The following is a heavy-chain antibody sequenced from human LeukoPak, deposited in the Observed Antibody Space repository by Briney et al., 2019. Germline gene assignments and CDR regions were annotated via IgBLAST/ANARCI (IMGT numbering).Heavy chain of an antibody. D-gene: IGHD2-2*02. J-gene: IGHJ4*02. CDR1: GGSLSDSY. CDR2: IYYSGST. V-gene: IGHV4-59*08. Sequence: SETLSLTCTVSGGSLSDSYWSWLRQPPGEGLEWIGYIYYSGSTNYNPSLKSRVTISVDTSKNQFSLKLSSVTAADTAVYYCARLPYPYYFDYWGQGTLVTVSS. CDR3: ARLPYPYYFDY.